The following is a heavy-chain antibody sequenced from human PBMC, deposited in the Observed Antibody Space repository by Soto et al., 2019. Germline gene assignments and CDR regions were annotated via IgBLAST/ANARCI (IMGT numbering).Heavy chain of an antibody. D-gene: IGHD2-2*01. V-gene: IGHV4-59*01. Sequence: SETLSLTCTVSGGSISTYYWSWFRQPPGQGLESLGYIYHTGVTNSNPSLRGRLSISIDTAKNQFSLKLSSVTSADTAIYYCARTARVPDFWGPGILVTVSS. CDR1: GGSISTYY. J-gene: IGHJ4*02. CDR3: ARTARVPDF. CDR2: IYHTGVT.